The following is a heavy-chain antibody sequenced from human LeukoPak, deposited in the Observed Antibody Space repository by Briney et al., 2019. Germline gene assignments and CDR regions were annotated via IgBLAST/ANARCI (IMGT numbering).Heavy chain of an antibody. CDR1: GYIFTAYD. CDR2: IIPDSGAT. CDR3: ARGISGGFDI. V-gene: IGHV1-2*06. D-gene: IGHD2-21*01. J-gene: IGHJ3*02. Sequence: ASVKVSCKASGYIFTAYDLHWVRQAPGLGLEWMGRIIPDSGATKYAQNFQGRVTLTRDTSISTTYMELSRLSPDDTAIYYCARGISGGFDIWGQGTMVTVSS.